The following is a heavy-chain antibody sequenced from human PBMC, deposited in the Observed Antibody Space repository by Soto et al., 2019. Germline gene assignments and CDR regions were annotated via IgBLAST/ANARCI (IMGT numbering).Heavy chain of an antibody. D-gene: IGHD2-2*01. V-gene: IGHV1-58*02. CDR1: GFTFSNSA. J-gene: IGHJ4*02. CDR3: VLCTTTSCYGKFDY. Sequence: EASVKVSCKASGFTFSNSAIQWMRQARGERLEWIGWIVVGSGNTNYAQKIQERVTIIRVMSTSTSYMELSSLTSEDTAVYYCVLCTTTSCYGKFDYWGQGTLVTVSS. CDR2: IVVGSGNT.